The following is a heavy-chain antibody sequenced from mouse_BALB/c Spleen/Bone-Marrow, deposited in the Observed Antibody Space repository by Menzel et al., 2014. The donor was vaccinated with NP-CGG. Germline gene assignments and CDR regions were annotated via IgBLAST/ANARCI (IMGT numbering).Heavy chain of an antibody. Sequence: VQLKQSGTVLARPGAAVKMSCKASGYTFSNYWMHWVKQRPGQGLEWIGTIYPGNSDTTYNQKFKGKAKLTAVTSTSTAYMELSSLTNEDSAVYYCTTLARSDFDYWGQGTTLTVFS. CDR1: GYTFSNYW. CDR2: IYPGNSDT. D-gene: IGHD3-1*01. V-gene: IGHV1-5*01. CDR3: TTLARSDFDY. J-gene: IGHJ2*01.